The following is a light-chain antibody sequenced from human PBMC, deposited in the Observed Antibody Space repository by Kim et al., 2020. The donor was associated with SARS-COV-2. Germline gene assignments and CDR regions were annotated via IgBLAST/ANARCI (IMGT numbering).Light chain of an antibody. J-gene: IGLJ2*01. CDR3: SSYAGSNNVV. CDR1: SSDVGGYNY. CDR2: EVS. V-gene: IGLV2-8*01. Sequence: GQSVTISCTGTSSDVGGYNYVTWYQQHPGKAPKLMIYEVSKRPSGVPDRFSGSKSGNTASPTVSGLQAEDEADYYCSSYAGSNNVVFGGGTQLTVL.